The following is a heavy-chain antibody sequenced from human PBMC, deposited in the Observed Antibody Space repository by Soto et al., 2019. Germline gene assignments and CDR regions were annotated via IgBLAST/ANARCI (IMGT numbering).Heavy chain of an antibody. CDR1: GYTFNGYY. J-gene: IGHJ5*02. Sequence: GSSVKVSCKASGYTFNGYYMHWVRQAPGEGLEWMGWINPNSGGTNYAQKFQGRVTMTRDTSISTAYMELSRLRSDDTAVYYCARGPPGIAPKRVWLDPWDQGALVPVSS. D-gene: IGHD6-13*01. CDR2: INPNSGGT. V-gene: IGHV1-2*02. CDR3: ARGPPGIAPKRVWLDP.